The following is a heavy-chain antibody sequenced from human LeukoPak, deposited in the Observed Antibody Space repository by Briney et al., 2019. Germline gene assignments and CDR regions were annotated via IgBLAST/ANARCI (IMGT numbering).Heavy chain of an antibody. Sequence: SETLSLTCTVSGGSISSGGYYWSWIRQHPGTGLEWIGYIYYSGSTYYNPALKSRVTISVDTSKNQFSLKLSSVTAADTAVYYCARVNVTMVRGVIITEGFDYCGQGTLVTVSS. J-gene: IGHJ4*02. CDR2: IYYSGST. D-gene: IGHD3-10*01. CDR3: ARVNVTMVRGVIITEGFDY. CDR1: GGSISSGGYY. V-gene: IGHV4-31*03.